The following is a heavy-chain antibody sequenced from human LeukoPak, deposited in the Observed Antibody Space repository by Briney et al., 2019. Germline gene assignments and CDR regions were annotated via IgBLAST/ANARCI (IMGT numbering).Heavy chain of an antibody. J-gene: IGHJ6*03. V-gene: IGHV1-2*02. CDR2: INPKSGGT. CDR3: ARVATYFDFWSGSQRDFDYYMDV. Sequence: ASVKVSCKASGYTFTDYYMHWLRQAPGQGLEWMGWINPKSGGTNYAQKFQGRVTMTRDTSINTGYMELSRLTSDDTAVYYCARVATYFDFWSGSQRDFDYYMDVWGEGTTVIITS. D-gene: IGHD3-3*01. CDR1: GYTFTDYY.